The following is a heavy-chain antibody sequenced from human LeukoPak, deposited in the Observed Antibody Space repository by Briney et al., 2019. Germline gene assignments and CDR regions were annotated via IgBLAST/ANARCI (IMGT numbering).Heavy chain of an antibody. Sequence: ASVKVSCKASGYTFTSYYMHWVRQAPGQGLEWMGIINPSGGSTSYAQKFQGRVTMTRDMSTSTVHMELSSLRSEDTAVYYCAVTRYCSSTSCYGNWFDPWGQGTLVTVSS. CDR3: AVTRYCSSTSCYGNWFDP. D-gene: IGHD2-2*01. CDR1: GYTFTSYY. V-gene: IGHV1-46*01. J-gene: IGHJ5*02. CDR2: INPSGGST.